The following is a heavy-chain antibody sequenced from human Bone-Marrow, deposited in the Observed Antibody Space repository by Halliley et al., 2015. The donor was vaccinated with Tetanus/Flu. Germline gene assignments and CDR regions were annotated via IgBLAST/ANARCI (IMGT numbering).Heavy chain of an antibody. D-gene: IGHD1-1*01. CDR3: ARGGHGRTVEIDY. Sequence: SLRLSCAASGFDFDDFGMSWVRQAPGKGLEWVSGINWNGDNIGYGDFVKGRFTISRDNGKNSLYLQMNSLRVEDTAFYHCARGGHGRTVEIDYWGQGTLVSVSS. J-gene: IGHJ4*02. CDR2: INWNGDNI. V-gene: IGHV3-20*01. CDR1: GFDFDDFG.